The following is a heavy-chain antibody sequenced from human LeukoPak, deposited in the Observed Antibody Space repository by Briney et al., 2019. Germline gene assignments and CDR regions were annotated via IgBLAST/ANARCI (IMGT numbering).Heavy chain of an antibody. CDR3: ASTDYDSSGLTHDY. CDR1: GGSISSGGYY. J-gene: IGHJ4*02. CDR2: IYYSGST. Sequence: SETLSLTCTVSGGSISSGGYYWSWIRQHPGKGLEWIGYIYYSGSTYYNPSLKSRVTISVDTSENQFSLKLSSVTAADTAVYYCASTDYDSSGLTHDYWGQGTLVTVSS. V-gene: IGHV4-31*03. D-gene: IGHD3-22*01.